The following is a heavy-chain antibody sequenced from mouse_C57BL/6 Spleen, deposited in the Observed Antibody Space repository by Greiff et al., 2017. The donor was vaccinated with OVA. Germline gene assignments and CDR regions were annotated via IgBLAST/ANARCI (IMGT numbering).Heavy chain of an antibody. V-gene: IGHV2-5*01. CDR3: AKENYGNLYAMDY. J-gene: IGHJ4*01. CDR2: IWRGGST. D-gene: IGHD2-1*01. Sequence: VQLQESGPGLVQPSQSLSITCTVSGFSLTSYGVHWVRQSPGKGLEWLGVIWRGGSTDYNAAFMSRLSITKDNSKSQVFFKMNSLQADDTAIYYCAKENYGNLYAMDYWGQGTSVTVSS. CDR1: GFSLTSYG.